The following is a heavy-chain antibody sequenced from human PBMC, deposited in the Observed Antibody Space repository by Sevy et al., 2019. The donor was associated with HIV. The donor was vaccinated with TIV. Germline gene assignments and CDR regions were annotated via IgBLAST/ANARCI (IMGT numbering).Heavy chain of an antibody. J-gene: IGHJ4*01. V-gene: IGHV3-23*01. CDR2: ISARGDSR. CDR3: ARYIERDYDFWSGFYFDS. D-gene: IGHD3-3*01. Sequence: GGSLRLSCATSDFTFSAYEMSWVRQAPGKGLEWVSTISARGDSRYHAGSVIGRFTISRDNYKSTLYLQMNSLRADDTAVYYCARYIERDYDFWSGFYFDSWGHGTLVTVSS. CDR1: DFTFSAYE.